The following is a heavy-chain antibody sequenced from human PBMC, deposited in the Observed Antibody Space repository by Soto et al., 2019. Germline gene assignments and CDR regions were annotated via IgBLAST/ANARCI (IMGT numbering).Heavy chain of an antibody. CDR3: ARDFAYFDS. Sequence: WATLALTCTVSGGAFKSGSYSWSWIRQPPGKGLEWIGYVYHTGRTSYNPSLKRRVSISMDTSKNQFSLTLASVTAADTAVYFCARDFAYFDSWGQGTLVTVSS. J-gene: IGHJ4*02. D-gene: IGHD3-3*01. CDR1: GGAFKSGSYS. CDR2: VYHTGRT. V-gene: IGHV4-61*01.